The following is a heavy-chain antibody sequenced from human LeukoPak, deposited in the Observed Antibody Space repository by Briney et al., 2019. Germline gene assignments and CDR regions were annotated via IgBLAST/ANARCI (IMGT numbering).Heavy chain of an antibody. CDR3: ARGLASGYPPIPFDY. CDR1: GSTFSSYA. V-gene: IGHV4-34*12. D-gene: IGHD3-3*01. J-gene: IGHJ4*02. Sequence: GSLRLSCSASGSTFSSYAMSWVRQAPGKGLEWIGEIIDTGSTKYNSSLKSRVTISVDTSKNQFSLSLDSVTAADTAVYYCARGLASGYPPIPFDYWGQGTLVTVSS. CDR2: IIDTGST.